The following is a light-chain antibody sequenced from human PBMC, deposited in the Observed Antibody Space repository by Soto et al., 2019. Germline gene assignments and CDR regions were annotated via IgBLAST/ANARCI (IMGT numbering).Light chain of an antibody. CDR2: EVS. CDR1: SSDVGSYNL. Sequence: QSVLTQPASVSGSPGQSITISCTGTSSDVGSYNLVSWYQQHPGKAPKLMIYEVSKRPSGVSNRFSGSKSGNTASLTISGLQAEDEADYYCCSYAGSSTSVFGTGNQLTVL. J-gene: IGLJ7*01. CDR3: CSYAGSSTSV. V-gene: IGLV2-23*02.